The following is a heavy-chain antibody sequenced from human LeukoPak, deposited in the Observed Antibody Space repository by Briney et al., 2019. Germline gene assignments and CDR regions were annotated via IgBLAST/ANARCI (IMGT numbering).Heavy chain of an antibody. J-gene: IGHJ4*02. V-gene: IGHV4-59*01. Sequence: SETLSLTCTVSGGSISSYYWSWIRQPPGQGLEWIGYIYYSGSTNYNPSLKSRVTISVDTSKNQFSLRLSSVTAADTALYYCAREPLDFWGQGTLVTVSS. CDR2: IYYSGST. CDR3: AREPLDF. CDR1: GGSISSYY.